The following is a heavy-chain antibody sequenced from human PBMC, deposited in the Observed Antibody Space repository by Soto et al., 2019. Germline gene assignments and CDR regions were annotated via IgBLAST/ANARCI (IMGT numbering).Heavy chain of an antibody. Sequence: PGWCDRQCGVAGGCVDLGGGRSCVRQAPGKGLEWVSAISGSGGSTYYADSVKGRFTISRDNSKNTLYLQMNSLRAEDTAVYYCARWECSGGDCYSDAAYFDYWGQGTLVTVSS. CDR3: ARWECSGGDCYSDAAYFDY. CDR2: ISGSGGST. V-gene: IGHV3-23*01. CDR1: GCVDLGGG. D-gene: IGHD2-21*02. J-gene: IGHJ4*02.